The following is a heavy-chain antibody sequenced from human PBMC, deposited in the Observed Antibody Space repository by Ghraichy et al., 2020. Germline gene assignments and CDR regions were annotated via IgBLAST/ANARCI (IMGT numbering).Heavy chain of an antibody. Sequence: SQTLSLTCTVSGGSISSYSDYWGWLRQPPGKGPEWIGSIYNSLSTHYNPSLKSRVTISIYTSKDQFSLRLTSVTAADTAIYYCARNKTGNLSGWFDPWGQGSLVIVSS. V-gene: IGHV4-39*01. J-gene: IGHJ5*02. CDR2: IYNSLST. D-gene: IGHD1-14*01. CDR1: GGSISSYSDY. CDR3: ARNKTGNLSGWFDP.